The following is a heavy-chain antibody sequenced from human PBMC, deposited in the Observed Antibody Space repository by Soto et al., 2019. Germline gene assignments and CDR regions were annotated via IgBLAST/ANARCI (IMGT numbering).Heavy chain of an antibody. D-gene: IGHD4-17*01. Sequence: PSETLSLTCTVSGGSISSGGAYWSWIRQPPGKGLEWIGYIHSSGSTNYNPSLKSRVTISVDTSRNQFSLKLTSVTAADTAVYYCAILTKPTAVTTAFRGGYGLDVWGQGTTVTVSS. J-gene: IGHJ6*02. V-gene: IGHV4-61*08. CDR2: IHSSGST. CDR1: GGSISSGGAY. CDR3: AILTKPTAVTTAFRGGYGLDV.